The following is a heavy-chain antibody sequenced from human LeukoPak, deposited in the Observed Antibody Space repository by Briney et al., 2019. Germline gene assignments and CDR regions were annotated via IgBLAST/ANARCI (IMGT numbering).Heavy chain of an antibody. Sequence: ASVKASCKASGYTFTSYYMHWVRQAPGQGLEWMGIINPSGGSTNYAQKFQGRVTMTRDMSMKTVYMELSSLRSEDTAVYYCARDQGCSSTSCFIDYWGQGTLVTVSS. V-gene: IGHV1-46*01. J-gene: IGHJ4*02. CDR2: INPSGGST. CDR3: ARDQGCSSTSCFIDY. D-gene: IGHD2-2*01. CDR1: GYTFTSYY.